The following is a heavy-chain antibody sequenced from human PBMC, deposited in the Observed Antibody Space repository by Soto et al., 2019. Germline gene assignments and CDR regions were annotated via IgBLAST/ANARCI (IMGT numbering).Heavy chain of an antibody. V-gene: IGHV3-53*02. CDR2: IYSGGTK. D-gene: IGHD5-12*01. Sequence: EVQLVETGGGLIQPGGSLRISCAASGLTVSSDYMSWVRQAPGKGLEWVSVIYSGGTKFYAGSVKGRFTISRDSSGNTLYLQMNSLRAEDTATYYCARAGYSDYDYKYYFDYWGQGTRVTVSS. J-gene: IGHJ4*02. CDR3: ARAGYSDYDYKYYFDY. CDR1: GLTVSSDY.